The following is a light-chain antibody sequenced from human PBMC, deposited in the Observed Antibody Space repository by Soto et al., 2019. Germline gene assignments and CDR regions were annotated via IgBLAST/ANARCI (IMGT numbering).Light chain of an antibody. V-gene: IGKV3-20*01. J-gene: IGKJ3*01. Sequence: EVVLTQSPVTLSLSPGERDTLSCRASQSVSSPYLAWYQKKPGQPPRLLIYGASSRATDIPDRFIGSGSGTEFTLTIARLAPEDFAMYYCQQYGSSPFTFGPGTKVDI. CDR2: GAS. CDR1: QSVSSPY. CDR3: QQYGSSPFT.